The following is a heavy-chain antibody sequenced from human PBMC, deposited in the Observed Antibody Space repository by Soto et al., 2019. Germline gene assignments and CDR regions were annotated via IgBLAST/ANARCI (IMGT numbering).Heavy chain of an antibody. D-gene: IGHD3-22*01. CDR3: AKGSETYYYDSSGYLSWFDP. V-gene: IGHV3-23*01. J-gene: IGHJ5*02. CDR2: ISGSGGST. Sequence: PGGSLRLSCAASGFTFSSYAMRWVRQAPGKGLEWVSAISGSGGSTYYADSVKGRFTISRDNSKNTLYLQMNSLRAEDTAVYYWAKGSETYYYDSSGYLSWFDPWGQGTLVTVSS. CDR1: GFTFSSYA.